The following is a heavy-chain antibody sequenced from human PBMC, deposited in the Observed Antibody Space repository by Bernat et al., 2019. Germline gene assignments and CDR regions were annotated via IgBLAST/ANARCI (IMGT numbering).Heavy chain of an antibody. D-gene: IGHD1-1*01. CDR1: GFTFSSYW. J-gene: IGHJ4*02. CDR3: ARGPQPDSSGTGSY. V-gene: IGHV3-74*01. CDR2: INRDGSIT. Sequence: EEQLVESGGGLVQPGGSLRLSCAASGFTFSSYWMHWVRQFPGKGLVWVSRINRDGSITNYADSVMGLFTISRDNARNTVFLQMNSLRVDDTAIYYCARGPQPDSSGTGSYWGQGTLVTVSS.